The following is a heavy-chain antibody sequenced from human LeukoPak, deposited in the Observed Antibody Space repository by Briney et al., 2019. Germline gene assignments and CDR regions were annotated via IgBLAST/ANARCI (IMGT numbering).Heavy chain of an antibody. CDR3: TRAGPRRDGYKSDY. J-gene: IGHJ4*02. CDR1: GFTLSTNW. D-gene: IGHD5-24*01. CDR2: IRFTGSYI. V-gene: IGHV3-21*01. Sequence: PGGSLRLSCAASGFTLSTNWMSWVRQAPGRGLEWVSSIRFTGSYIYYADSVKGRFTISRDDAKNLLSLQMISLRVEDTAVYYCTRAGPRRDGYKSDYWGQGTLVTVSS.